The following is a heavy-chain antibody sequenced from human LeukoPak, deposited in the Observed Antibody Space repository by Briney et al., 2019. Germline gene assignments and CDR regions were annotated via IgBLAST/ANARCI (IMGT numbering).Heavy chain of an antibody. Sequence: LETLSLTCSVSGGSISNYYWSWIRQPPGKGLEWIGSMYYSGSTNYNPSLKSRATISEDTSKKQFSLKLSSVTAADTAVYYCARAGYDTSGFWYFDLWGRGTLVTVSS. V-gene: IGHV4-59*01. CDR3: ARAGYDTSGFWYFDL. J-gene: IGHJ2*01. CDR2: MYYSGST. CDR1: GGSISNYY. D-gene: IGHD3-22*01.